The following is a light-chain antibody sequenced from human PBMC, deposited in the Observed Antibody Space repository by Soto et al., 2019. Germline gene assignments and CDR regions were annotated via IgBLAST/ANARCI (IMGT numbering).Light chain of an antibody. CDR1: SSDVGGYNY. Sequence: QSALTQPASVSGSPGQSITISCTGTSSDVGGYNYVSWYQQHPGKAPKLMIYAVSNRPSGVSNRFSGSKSGNTASLTISGLQAEDEDDYYCSSYTSSSTLLFCGGTKLTV. J-gene: IGLJ2*01. V-gene: IGLV2-14*01. CDR2: AVS. CDR3: SSYTSSSTLL.